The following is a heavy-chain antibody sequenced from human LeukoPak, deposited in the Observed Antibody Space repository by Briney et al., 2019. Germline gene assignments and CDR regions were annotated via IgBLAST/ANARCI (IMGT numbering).Heavy chain of an antibody. CDR3: ARRYCSGGSRYSDRGAFDI. Sequence: SETLSLTCTVSGGSISSGSYYWSWIRQPAGKGLEWIGHIYTSESTNYNPSLKSRVTISVDTSKNQFSLKLSSVTAADTAVYYCARRYCSGGSRYSDRGAFDIWGQGTMVTVSS. CDR2: IYTSEST. J-gene: IGHJ3*02. V-gene: IGHV4-61*09. CDR1: GGSISSGSYY. D-gene: IGHD2-15*01.